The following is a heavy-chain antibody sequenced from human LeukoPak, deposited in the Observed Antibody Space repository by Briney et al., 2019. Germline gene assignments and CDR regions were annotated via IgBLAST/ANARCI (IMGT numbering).Heavy chain of an antibody. V-gene: IGHV1-69*13. D-gene: IGHD3-22*01. CDR3: VRDGSYYDSGGYYYLY. J-gene: IGHJ4*02. CDR2: ITPMFGTA. Sequence: GASVKVSCKASGGTFSSYAISWVRQAPGQGLEWMGGITPMFGTANYAQKFQGRVTITADESTSTAYMELSSLRSEDTAVYYCVRDGSYYDSGGYYYLYWGQGTLVTVSS. CDR1: GGTFSSYA.